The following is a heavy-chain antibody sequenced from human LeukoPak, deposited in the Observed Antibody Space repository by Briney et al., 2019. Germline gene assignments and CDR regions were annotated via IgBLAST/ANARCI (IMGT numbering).Heavy chain of an antibody. D-gene: IGHD3-10*01. CDR3: AKVVRGVNWYYFDY. CDR1: GFTFSSYA. Sequence: GGSLRLSCAASGFTFSSYAMSWVRQAPGKGLEWVSPISGSGGSTYYADSVKGRFTISRDNSKNTLYLQMNSLRAEDTAVYYCAKVVRGVNWYYFDYWGQGTLVTVSS. V-gene: IGHV3-23*01. CDR2: ISGSGGST. J-gene: IGHJ4*02.